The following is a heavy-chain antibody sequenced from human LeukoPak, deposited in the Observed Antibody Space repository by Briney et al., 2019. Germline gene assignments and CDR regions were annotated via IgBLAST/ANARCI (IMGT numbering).Heavy chain of an antibody. D-gene: IGHD5-12*01. J-gene: IGHJ4*02. CDR1: GFTFSSYS. V-gene: IGHV3-21*01. CDR3: ASIEASGYGGPADY. Sequence: GGSLRLSCAASGFTFSSYSMNWVRQAPGKGLEWVSSISSCSSYIYYADSVKGRFTISRDNAKNSLYLQMNSLRAEDTAVYYCASIEASGYGGPADYWGQGTLVTVSS. CDR2: ISSCSSYI.